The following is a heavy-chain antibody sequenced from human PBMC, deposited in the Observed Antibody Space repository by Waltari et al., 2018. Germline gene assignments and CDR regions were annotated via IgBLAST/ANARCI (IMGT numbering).Heavy chain of an antibody. V-gene: IGHV3-23*01. Sequence: EVRLLESGGGLVQPGGSLRLSCAASGFTFRSYAMSWVRQAPGKGLEWVSGISGNGGSTYYAGSVQGRFIISRDNSKNTLYLQMNSLRAEDTAVYYCAKDVGDRGVTIFEVGDYWGQGTLVTVSS. CDR3: AKDVGDRGVTIFEVGDY. CDR1: GFTFRSYA. CDR2: ISGNGGST. D-gene: IGHD3-10*01. J-gene: IGHJ4*02.